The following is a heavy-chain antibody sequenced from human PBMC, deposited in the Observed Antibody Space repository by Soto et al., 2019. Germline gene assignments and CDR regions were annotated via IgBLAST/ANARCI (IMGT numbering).Heavy chain of an antibody. CDR1: GGTFSNYA. CDR2: IIPIFGSA. V-gene: IGHV1-69*15. D-gene: IGHD5-12*01. CDR3: AKDGGKDGYFGNWFDP. J-gene: IGHJ5*02. Sequence: QVQLVQSGAEVKKPGSSVKVSCKASGGTFSNYAITWVRQAPGQGLEWLGRIIPIFGSANYAQKFQGRVTITAXXXTXXAHMELSSLRSDDTAVYYCAKDGGKDGYFGNWFDPWGQGTLVTVSS.